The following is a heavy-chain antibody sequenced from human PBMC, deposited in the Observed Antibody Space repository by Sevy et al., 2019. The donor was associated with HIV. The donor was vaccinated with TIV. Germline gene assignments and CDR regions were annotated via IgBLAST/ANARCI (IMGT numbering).Heavy chain of an antibody. D-gene: IGHD3-10*01. CDR3: AREGYITMVRGVIITGAFDI. V-gene: IGHV4-59*01. CDR2: IYYSGSS. Sequence: SETLSLTCTVSGGSISSYYWSWIRQPPGKGLEWIGYIYYSGSSNYNPSLKSRFTISVDTSKNQFSLKLSSVTAADTAVYYCAREGYITMVRGVIITGAFDIWGQGTMVTVSS. CDR1: GGSISSYY. J-gene: IGHJ3*02.